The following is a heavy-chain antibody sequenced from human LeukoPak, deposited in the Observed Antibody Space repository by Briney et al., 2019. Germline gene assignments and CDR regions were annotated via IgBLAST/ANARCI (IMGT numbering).Heavy chain of an antibody. CDR2: ISSSSSYI. CDR3: AKEVNYYDSRPYAFDI. V-gene: IGHV3-21*01. CDR1: GFTFSSYS. Sequence: ESGGSLRLSCAASGFTFSSYSMNWVRQAPGKGLEWVSSISSSSSYIYYADSVKGRFTIPRDNSKNTLYLQMNSLRAEDTAVYYCAKEVNYYDSRPYAFDIWGQGTMVTVSS. J-gene: IGHJ3*02. D-gene: IGHD3-22*01.